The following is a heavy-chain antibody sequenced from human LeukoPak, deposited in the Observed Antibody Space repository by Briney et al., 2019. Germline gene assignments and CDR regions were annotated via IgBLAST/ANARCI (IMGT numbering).Heavy chain of an antibody. J-gene: IGHJ4*02. CDR2: MNPNSGNT. Sequence: ASVKVSCKASGYTFTSYDTNWVRQATGQGLEWMGWMNPNSGNTGYAQKFQGRVTMTRNTSISTAYMELSSLRSEDTAVYYCARVLTYYYDSSVDYWGQGTLVTVSS. CDR1: GYTFTSYD. D-gene: IGHD3-22*01. CDR3: ARVLTYYYDSSVDY. V-gene: IGHV1-8*01.